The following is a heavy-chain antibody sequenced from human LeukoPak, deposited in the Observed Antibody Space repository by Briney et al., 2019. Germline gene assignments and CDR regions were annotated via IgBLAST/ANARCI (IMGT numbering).Heavy chain of an antibody. CDR1: GFTFTNYA. Sequence: GGSLRLSCAASGFTFTNYAMHWVRQAPGKGLEWVAVIYYGGTITYYADSVKGRFTISRDNSRSTLYLQMNSLRPEDTAIYYCAKDGITSRPGVYYFDYWGQGTLVTVSS. V-gene: IGHV3-30*18. J-gene: IGHJ4*02. CDR3: AKDGITSRPGVYYFDY. CDR2: IYYGGTIT. D-gene: IGHD6-6*01.